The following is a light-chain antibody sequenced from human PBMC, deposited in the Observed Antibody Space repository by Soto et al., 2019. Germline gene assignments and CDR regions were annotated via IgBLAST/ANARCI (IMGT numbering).Light chain of an antibody. CDR1: SGSIASNY. CDR2: EDN. V-gene: IGLV6-57*04. Sequence: KFMLTQPHSVSESPGKTVTISCTRSSGSIASNYVQWYQQRPGSAPTTVIYEDNQRPSGVPDRFSGSIDSSSNSASLTISGLKTEDEADYYCQSYDSGVVFGGGTKLTVL. CDR3: QSYDSGVV. J-gene: IGLJ2*01.